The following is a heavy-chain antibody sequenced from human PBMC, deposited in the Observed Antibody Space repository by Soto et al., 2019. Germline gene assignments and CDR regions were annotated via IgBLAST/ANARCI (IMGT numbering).Heavy chain of an antibody. CDR1: GGPFPNGGYY. J-gene: IGHJ4*02. CDR3: ARGDSQVSSVFDY. D-gene: IGHD3-16*01. Sequence: SETLSLTCTVSGGPFPNGGYYWSWIRQEPGKGLEWIGYTHYSGDTPYNPFLRSRVTISTDTSKTQFSLRLRSVTSADTAVYYCARGDSQVSSVFDYWGQRILVTVSS. V-gene: IGHV4-31*03. CDR2: THYSGDT.